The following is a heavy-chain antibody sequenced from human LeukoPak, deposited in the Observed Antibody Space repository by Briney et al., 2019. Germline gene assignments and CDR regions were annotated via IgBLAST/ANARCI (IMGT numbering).Heavy chain of an antibody. V-gene: IGHV1-2*06. CDR3: AREGGDYYDSSGYSGFSNY. J-gene: IGHJ4*02. CDR1: GYTFTSYD. D-gene: IGHD3-22*01. Sequence: ASVKVSFKASGYTFTSYDINWVRQAPGQGLEWMGRINPNSGGTNYAQKFQGRVTMTRDTSISTAYMELSRLRSDDTAVYYCAREGGDYYDSSGYSGFSNYWGQGTLVTVSS. CDR2: INPNSGGT.